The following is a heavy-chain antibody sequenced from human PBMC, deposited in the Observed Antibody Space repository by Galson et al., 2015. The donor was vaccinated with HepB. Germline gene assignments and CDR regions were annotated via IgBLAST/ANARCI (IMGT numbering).Heavy chain of an antibody. D-gene: IGHD4-11*01. Sequence: SVKVSCKASGYTFTYYAMNWVRQAPGQGLEWMGWINTNTGNPSYAQGFTGRFVFSLDTSVGTAFLQISSLKPEDTAVYYCARYLPPQTTVTTWAFGYWGQGTLVTVSS. CDR1: GYTFTYYA. J-gene: IGHJ4*02. CDR3: ARYLPPQTTVTTWAFGY. CDR2: INTNTGNP. V-gene: IGHV7-4-1*02.